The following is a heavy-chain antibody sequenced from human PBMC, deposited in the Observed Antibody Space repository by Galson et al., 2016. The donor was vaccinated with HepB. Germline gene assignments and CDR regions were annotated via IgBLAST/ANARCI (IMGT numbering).Heavy chain of an antibody. CDR1: GFSLNTTKVG. CDR2: IYWDDDK. J-gene: IGHJ4*02. D-gene: IGHD2-2*01. Sequence: PALVKPTQTLTLTCTFSGFSLNTTKVGVGWIRQPPGKALEWLGLIYWDDDKHYSPSLKTRLSITKDTSKNQVVLTMTNMDPVDTATYYCAHGVVVVPAASFEYWGRGTLVTVSS. CDR3: AHGVVVVPAASFEY. V-gene: IGHV2-5*02.